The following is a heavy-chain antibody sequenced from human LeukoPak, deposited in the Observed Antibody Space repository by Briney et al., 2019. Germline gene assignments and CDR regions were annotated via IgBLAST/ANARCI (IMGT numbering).Heavy chain of an antibody. J-gene: IGHJ4*02. D-gene: IGHD5-18*01. CDR2: IYYSGNT. V-gene: IGHV4-39*07. Sequence: SETLSLTCIVSGGSISTSAYYWGWIRQPPGEGLQWVGSIYYSGNTYYNPSLKSRVTISVDTSKNQFSLKLSSVTAADTAVYYCAMGGYSYGYYDYWGQGTLVTVSS. CDR1: GGSISTSAYY. CDR3: AMGGYSYGYYDY.